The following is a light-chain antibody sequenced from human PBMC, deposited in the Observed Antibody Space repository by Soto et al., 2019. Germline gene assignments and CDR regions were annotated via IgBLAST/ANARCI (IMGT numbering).Light chain of an antibody. CDR3: QQLNSYPLT. Sequence: DIQLTQSPSFLSASVGDRVTITCRASQGISSYLAWYQQKPGKAPKLLIYAASTLQSGVPSRFSGGGSGTEFTLTISSLQPEEFATYYCQQLNSYPLTFGGGPKVEIK. J-gene: IGKJ4*01. V-gene: IGKV1-9*01. CDR2: AAS. CDR1: QGISSY.